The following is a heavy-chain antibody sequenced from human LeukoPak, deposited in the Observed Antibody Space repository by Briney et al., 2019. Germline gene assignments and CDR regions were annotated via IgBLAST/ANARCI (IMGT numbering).Heavy chain of an antibody. CDR2: ISGRGGST. Sequence: QAGGSLRLSCAASGFTFSSYAMSWVRQAPGKGLEGGSAISGRGGSTYYADSVKGRFTISRDNSKNTLYLQMNSLRAEDTAVYYCAKDREGMTTVSNFDYWGQGTLVTVSS. D-gene: IGHD4-17*01. J-gene: IGHJ4*02. CDR3: AKDREGMTTVSNFDY. CDR1: GFTFSSYA. V-gene: IGHV3-23*01.